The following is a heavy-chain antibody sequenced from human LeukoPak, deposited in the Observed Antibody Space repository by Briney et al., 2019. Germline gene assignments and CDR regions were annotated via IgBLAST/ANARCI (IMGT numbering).Heavy chain of an antibody. J-gene: IGHJ3*01. Sequence: GGSLRLSCAASGFTVDHCGMSWVRQVPGKGLEWVSGIKWNGASTGYADSVKGRFTISRDNAKNSLYLQMNSLRAEDTALYYCARGGYSGSYYSALDLWRRGTMVTVSS. CDR2: IKWNGAST. CDR1: GFTVDHCG. CDR3: ARGGYSGSYYSALDL. D-gene: IGHD1-26*01. V-gene: IGHV3-20*04.